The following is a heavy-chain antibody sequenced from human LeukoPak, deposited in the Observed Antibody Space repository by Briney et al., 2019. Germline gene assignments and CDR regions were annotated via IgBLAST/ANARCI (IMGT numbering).Heavy chain of an antibody. J-gene: IGHJ4*02. Sequence: GGSLRLSCAASGFTFSRFGMNWVRQAPGKGLEWVSYISGISSNNIYYADSVKGRFTISRDNAKNSLYLQMNSLRAEDTAVYYCAREGYSSSWPQDYWGQGTLVTVSS. CDR1: GFTFSRFG. CDR2: ISGISSNNI. D-gene: IGHD6-13*01. V-gene: IGHV3-48*04. CDR3: AREGYSSSWPQDY.